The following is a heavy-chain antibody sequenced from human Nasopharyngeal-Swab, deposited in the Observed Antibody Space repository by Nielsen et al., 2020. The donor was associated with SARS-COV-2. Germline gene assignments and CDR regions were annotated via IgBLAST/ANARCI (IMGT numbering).Heavy chain of an antibody. CDR2: IYYSGST. V-gene: IGHV4-30-4*01. Sequence: WIRQPPGKGLEWTGYIYYSGSTYYNPSLKSRVTISVDTSKNQFSLKLSSVTAADTAVYYCARGDRGQLEKNDYWGQGTLVTVSS. J-gene: IGHJ4*02. D-gene: IGHD3-10*01. CDR3: ARGDRGQLEKNDY.